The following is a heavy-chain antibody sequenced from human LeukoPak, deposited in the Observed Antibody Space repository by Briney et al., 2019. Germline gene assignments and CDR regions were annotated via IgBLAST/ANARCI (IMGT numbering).Heavy chain of an antibody. V-gene: IGHV3-48*03. CDR3: AKSRHPYNWNDGAFFDY. CDR2: ISSSGSTI. Sequence: PGGSLRLSCAASGFTFSSYEMNWVRQAPGKGLEWVSYISSSGSTIYYADSVKGRFTISRDNAKNSLYLQMNSLRAEDTAVYYCAKSRHPYNWNDGAFFDYWGQGTLVTVSS. CDR1: GFTFSSYE. J-gene: IGHJ4*02. D-gene: IGHD1-20*01.